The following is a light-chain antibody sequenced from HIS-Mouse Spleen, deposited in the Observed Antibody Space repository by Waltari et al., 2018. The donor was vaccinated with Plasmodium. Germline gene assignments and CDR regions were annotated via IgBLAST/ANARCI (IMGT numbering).Light chain of an antibody. CDR1: SSDVGGYNH. CDR2: DVS. CDR3: SSYTSSSTA. J-gene: IGLJ1*01. V-gene: IGLV2-14*03. Sequence: QSALTPPASVSGSPGQSITISCTGTSSDVGGYNHVSWYQQHPGKAPKLMIYDVSNRPSGVSNRFSGSKSGNTASLTISGLQAEDEADYYCSSYTSSSTAFGTGTKVTVL.